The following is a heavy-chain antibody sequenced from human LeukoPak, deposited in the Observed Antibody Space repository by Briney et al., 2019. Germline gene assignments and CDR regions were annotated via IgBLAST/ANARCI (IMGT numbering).Heavy chain of an antibody. D-gene: IGHD4-23*01. J-gene: IGHJ6*03. CDR1: GGSFSGYY. V-gene: IGHV4-34*01. Sequence: PSETLSLTCAVYGGSFSGYYWSWIRQPPGKGLEWIGEINHSGSTNYNPSLKSRVTISVDTSKNQFYLKLRSVTAADTAVYYCARGPYGGNRNAYYYYMDVWGKGTTVTVSS. CDR2: INHSGST. CDR3: ARGPYGGNRNAYYYYMDV.